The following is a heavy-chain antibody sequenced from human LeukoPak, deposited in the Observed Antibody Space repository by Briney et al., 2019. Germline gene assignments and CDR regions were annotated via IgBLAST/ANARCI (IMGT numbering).Heavy chain of an antibody. D-gene: IGHD3-10*01. V-gene: IGHV3-30-3*01. CDR1: GSTFSGYA. Sequence: GGSLRLSCAASGSTFSGYAMHWVRQAPGKGLEWVAVISYDGSNEYYADSVKGRFSISRDNSNYTVHLQMNSLRAEDTAVYYCAREPLYGSGSWPLDYWGQGTLVTVSS. J-gene: IGHJ4*02. CDR3: AREPLYGSGSWPLDY. CDR2: ISYDGSNE.